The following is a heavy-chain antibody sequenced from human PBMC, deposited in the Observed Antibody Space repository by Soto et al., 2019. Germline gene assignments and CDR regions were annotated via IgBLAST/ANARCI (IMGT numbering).Heavy chain of an antibody. J-gene: IGHJ4*02. CDR3: TRVETYCGGDCYPNFDY. CDR2: IRSKAYGGAT. V-gene: IGHV3-49*03. D-gene: IGHD2-21*02. CDR1: GFTFGDYA. Sequence: GGSLRLSCTASGFTFGDYAMSWFRQAPGKGLEWVGFIRSKAYGGATEYAASVKDRFTISRDDSKSIAYLQMNSLKTEDTAVYYCTRVETYCGGDCYPNFDYWGQGTLVTVSS.